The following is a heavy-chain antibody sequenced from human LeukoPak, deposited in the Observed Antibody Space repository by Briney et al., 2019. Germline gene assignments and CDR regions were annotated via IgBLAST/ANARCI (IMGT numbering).Heavy chain of an antibody. CDR2: INPNSGGT. Sequence: GASVKVSCKASGYTFTGYYMHWVRQAPGQGLEWMGWINPNSGGTNYAQKFQGRVTMTRDTSISTAYMELSRLRSDDTAVYYCARVDSGYDWGAVDIWGQGTMVTVSS. CDR1: GYTFTGYY. D-gene: IGHD5-12*01. V-gene: IGHV1-2*02. CDR3: ARVDSGYDWGAVDI. J-gene: IGHJ3*02.